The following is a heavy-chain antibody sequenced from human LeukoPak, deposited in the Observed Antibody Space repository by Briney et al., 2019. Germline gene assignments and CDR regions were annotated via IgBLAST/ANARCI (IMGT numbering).Heavy chain of an antibody. CDR2: ISGSGGST. J-gene: IGHJ4*02. CDR1: GFTFSSYA. V-gene: IGHV3-23*01. D-gene: IGHD6-13*01. Sequence: GGSLRLSCAASGFTFSSYAMSWVRQAPGKGLEWVSAISGSGGSTYYADSVKGRFTISRDNSKNTLYLQMNSLRAEDTAVYYCAKGVVIAAAGTGYLDYWGQGTLVTVSS. CDR3: AKGVVIAAAGTGYLDY.